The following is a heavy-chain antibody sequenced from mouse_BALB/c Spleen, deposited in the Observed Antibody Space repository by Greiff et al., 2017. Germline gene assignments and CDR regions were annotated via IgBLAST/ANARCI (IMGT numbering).Heavy chain of an antibody. CDR2: ISYSGST. D-gene: IGHD4-1*02. CDR1: GYSITSDYA. Sequence: EVMLVESGPGLVKPSQSLSLTCTVTGYSITSDYAWNWIRQFPGNKLEWMGYISYSGSTSYNPSLKSRISITRDTSKNQFFLQLNSVTTEDTATYYCASQLGRGVMDYWGQGTSVTVSS. J-gene: IGHJ4*01. V-gene: IGHV3-2*02. CDR3: ASQLGRGVMDY.